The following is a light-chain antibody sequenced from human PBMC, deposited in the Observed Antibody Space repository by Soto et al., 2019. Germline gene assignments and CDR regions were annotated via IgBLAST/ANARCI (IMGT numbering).Light chain of an antibody. CDR1: QSISSW. CDR2: DAS. CDR3: QQYSSYSSFT. V-gene: IGKV1-5*01. Sequence: DIQMTQSPSTLSASVGDRVTITCRASQSISSWLAWYQQKPGKAPKLLIYDASSLASGVPSRFSGSGSGTEFTLTISSLQPDDFATYYCQQYSSYSSFTFGHGTKVDIK. J-gene: IGKJ3*01.